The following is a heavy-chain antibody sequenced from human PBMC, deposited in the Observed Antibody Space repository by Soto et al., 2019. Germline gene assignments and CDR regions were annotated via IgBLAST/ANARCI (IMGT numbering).Heavy chain of an antibody. V-gene: IGHV4-59*08. CDR1: GGSISSYY. CDR3: VRRTDFDY. CDR2: VYHSGST. J-gene: IGHJ4*02. Sequence: QVQLQESGPGLVKPSETLSLTCTVSGGSISSYYWSWIRQPPGKGLEWIGYVYHSGSTNYNPSLKSRVTISIDTSKNQFSLNLTSVTAADTAVYYCVRRTDFDYWGQGTLVTVSS.